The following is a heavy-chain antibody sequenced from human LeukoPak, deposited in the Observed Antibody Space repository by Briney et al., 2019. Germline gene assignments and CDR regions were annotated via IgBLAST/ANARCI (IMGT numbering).Heavy chain of an antibody. CDR2: ISAYNGNT. J-gene: IGHJ4*02. Sequence: SVKVSCKASGYTFTSYGISWVRQAPGQGLEWMGWISAYNGNTNYAQKLQGRVTMTTDTSTSTAYMELRSLRSDDTAVYYCAREKSVYGSGSYYVFDYWGQGTLVTVSS. D-gene: IGHD3-10*01. CDR3: AREKSVYGSGSYYVFDY. V-gene: IGHV1-18*01. CDR1: GYTFTSYG.